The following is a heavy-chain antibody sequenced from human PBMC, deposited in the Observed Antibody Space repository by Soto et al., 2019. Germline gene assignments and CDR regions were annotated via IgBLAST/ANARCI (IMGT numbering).Heavy chain of an antibody. V-gene: IGHV3-30*03. D-gene: IGHD1-26*01. CDR1: GFSFRSHG. CDR2: ISDDGNNK. J-gene: IGHJ4*01. CDR3: GAGAYFSDY. Sequence: QVQLVESGGGVVQPGRSLRLSCAASGFSFRSHGMHWVRQAPGKGLEWVALISDDGNNKYYADSVKGRFTISRDNSKNTLYLQVNSLRPEDTAVYYCGAGAYFSDYWGHGMLVTVSS.